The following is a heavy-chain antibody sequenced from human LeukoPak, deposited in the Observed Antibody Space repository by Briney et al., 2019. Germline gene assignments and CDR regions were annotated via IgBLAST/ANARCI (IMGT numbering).Heavy chain of an antibody. CDR2: IHPGDSDT. J-gene: IGHJ4*02. V-gene: IGHV5-51*01. CDR1: GYSFTSYW. D-gene: IGHD1-26*01. Sequence: GESLKISCXGSGYSFTSYWIGWVRQMPGKGLQWMRIIHPGDSDTRYSPSFQGQVTISADKSISTAYLQWSSLKASDTAMYYCARLAYSGSYGTDYWGQGTLVTVSS. CDR3: ARLAYSGSYGTDY.